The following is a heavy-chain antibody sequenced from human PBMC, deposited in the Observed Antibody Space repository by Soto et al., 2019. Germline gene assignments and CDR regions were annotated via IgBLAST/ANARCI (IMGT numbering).Heavy chain of an antibody. D-gene: IGHD2-2*01. J-gene: IGHJ6*02. Sequence: ASVKVSCKASGGTFSSCAISWVRQAPGQGLEWMGGIIPIFGTANYAQKFQGRVTITADESTSTAYMELSSLRSEDTAVYYCASRVVVPAADYYYYGMDVWGQGTTVTVSS. CDR2: IIPIFGTA. V-gene: IGHV1-69*13. CDR1: GGTFSSCA. CDR3: ASRVVVPAADYYYYGMDV.